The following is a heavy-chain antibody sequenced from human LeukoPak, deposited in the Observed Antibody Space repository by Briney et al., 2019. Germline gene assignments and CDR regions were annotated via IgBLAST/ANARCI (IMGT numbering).Heavy chain of an antibody. Sequence: PSETLSLTCTVSGYSNSSGYYWGWIRQPPGKGLEWIGSIYHSGSTYYNPSLKSRVTISVDTSKNQFSLKLSSVTAADTAVYYCARDQVGYGDYTPTWGQGTLVTVSS. CDR1: GYSNSSGYY. CDR2: IYHSGST. D-gene: IGHD4-17*01. J-gene: IGHJ5*02. CDR3: ARDQVGYGDYTPT. V-gene: IGHV4-38-2*02.